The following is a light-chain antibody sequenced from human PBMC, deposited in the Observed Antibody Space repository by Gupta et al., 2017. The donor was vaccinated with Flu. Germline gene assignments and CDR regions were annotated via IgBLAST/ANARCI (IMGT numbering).Light chain of an antibody. V-gene: IGKV1-5*03. J-gene: IGKJ1*01. CDR2: KAS. CDR1: QSISRW. Sequence: STLSASVGDRVTITCRASQSISRWLAWYKQKPGKAPKLLIYKASSLESGVPSRFSGSGYGTEFTLTISSRQPDDFATYYCQQYNSYSLWTFGQGTKVEIK. CDR3: QQYNSYSLWT.